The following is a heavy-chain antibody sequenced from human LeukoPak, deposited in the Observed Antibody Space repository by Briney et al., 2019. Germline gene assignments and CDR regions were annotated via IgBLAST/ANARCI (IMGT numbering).Heavy chain of an antibody. D-gene: IGHD5-24*01. Sequence: PGGSLRLSCAVSGFNVTNKYMSWVRQAPGKGLEWVSVFYVGGATYYSDSVKGRFTISRDNSENTLYLQMQTLRAMDTAVYYCARGDGYNFFDYWGQGTLVTVSS. V-gene: IGHV3-53*01. CDR1: GFNVTNKY. CDR2: FYVGGAT. J-gene: IGHJ4*02. CDR3: ARGDGYNFFDY.